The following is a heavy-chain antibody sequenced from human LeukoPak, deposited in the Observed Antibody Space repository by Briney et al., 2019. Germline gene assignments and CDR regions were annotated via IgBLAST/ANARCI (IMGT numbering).Heavy chain of an antibody. CDR1: GFTFTSSA. V-gene: IGHV1-58*02. D-gene: IGHD3-3*01. J-gene: IGHJ6*03. CDR2: IVVGSGNT. Sequence: TSVKVSCRASGFTFTSSAMQWVRQARGQRLEWIGWIVVGSGNTNYAQKFQERVTITRDMSTSTAYMELSSLRSEDTAVYYCARDSGSGYYTVDYYYMDVWGKGTTVTVSS. CDR3: ARDSGSGYYTVDYYYMDV.